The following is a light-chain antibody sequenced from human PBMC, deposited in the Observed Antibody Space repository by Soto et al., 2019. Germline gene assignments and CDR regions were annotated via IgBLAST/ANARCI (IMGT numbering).Light chain of an antibody. Sequence: DIQMTQSPSSLSASVGDRVTITCRASQNVLTFLNWYQQKPGKAPKLLIVAASSLETGVPSRFSGSGSGTDFSLTISTLHPEDVATYYCQQSYRKPATFGQGTKVDIK. CDR2: AAS. CDR1: QNVLTF. J-gene: IGKJ2*01. CDR3: QQSYRKPAT. V-gene: IGKV1-39*01.